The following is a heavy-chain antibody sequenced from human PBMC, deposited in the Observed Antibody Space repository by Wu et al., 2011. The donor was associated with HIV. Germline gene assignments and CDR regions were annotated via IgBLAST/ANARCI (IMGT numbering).Heavy chain of an antibody. Sequence: QVQLVQSGAEVKKPGSSVSVSCQASGGSFSHHAFHWVRQAPGQGLEWMGRIIPVRGTINYAQTLQGRATIAADTSTATVYMEVRSLRSDDTAVYFCAREGRLTSEKNQIFFNYGLDLWGQGTTVTVSS. CDR3: AREGRLTSEKNQIFFNYGLDL. CDR1: GGSFSHHA. J-gene: IGHJ6*02. V-gene: IGHV1-69*09. D-gene: IGHD3-10*01. CDR2: IIPVRGTI.